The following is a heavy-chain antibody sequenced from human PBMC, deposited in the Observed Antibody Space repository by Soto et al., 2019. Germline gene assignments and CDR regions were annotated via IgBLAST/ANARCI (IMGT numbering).Heavy chain of an antibody. CDR2: IYYSGST. D-gene: IGHD2-21*01. CDR1: GGSISSGGYY. V-gene: IGHV4-31*03. Sequence: QVQLQESGPGLVKPSQILSLTCTVSGGSISSGGYYWSWIRQHPGKGLEWIGYIYYSGSTYYNPYRKSRVTISVDTSKNQFSLKLSSVTAADIAVYYCARELRDYYFDYWGQGTLVTVSS. CDR3: ARELRDYYFDY. J-gene: IGHJ4*02.